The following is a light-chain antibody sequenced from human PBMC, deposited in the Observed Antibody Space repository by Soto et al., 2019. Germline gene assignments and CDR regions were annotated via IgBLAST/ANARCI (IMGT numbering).Light chain of an antibody. J-gene: IGLJ2*01. CDR1: SSNIGRNT. V-gene: IGLV1-44*01. CDR3: AAWDGSLNGVV. CDR2: SNH. Sequence: QSALTQPPSASGTPGQRVTISCSGSSSNIGRNTVSWYQQVPGTAPKLLIHSNHQRPSGVPNRFSGSKSGTSASLAISGLQSEDEVDYYCAAWDGSLNGVVFGGGTKLTVL.